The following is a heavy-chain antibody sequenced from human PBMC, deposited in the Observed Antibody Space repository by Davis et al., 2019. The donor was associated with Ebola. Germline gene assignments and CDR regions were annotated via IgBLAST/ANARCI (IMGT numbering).Heavy chain of an antibody. CDR3: ARDLTVTPFDY. D-gene: IGHD4-17*01. Sequence: ASVKVSCKASGYTFTSYGISWLLQAPGQGLEWMGWISAYNGNTNYAQKLQGRVTMTTDPSTSTAYMELRSLRSDDTAVYYCARDLTVTPFDYWGQGTLVTVSS. CDR1: GYTFTSYG. V-gene: IGHV1-18*01. CDR2: ISAYNGNT. J-gene: IGHJ4*02.